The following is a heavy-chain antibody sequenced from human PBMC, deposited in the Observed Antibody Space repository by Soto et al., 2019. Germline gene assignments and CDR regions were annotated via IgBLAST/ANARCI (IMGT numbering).Heavy chain of an antibody. CDR1: GITISNYP. J-gene: IGHJ4*02. V-gene: IGHV3-23*04. CDR3: VKDDGGSPPTEPI. CDR2: ISGSGDTT. Sequence: EVRLVESGGGLVQPGGSLRLSCAASGITISNYPMSWVRQAPGKGLDWVSGISGSGDTTYYADSAKGRFTISKDISKHSLFMELGSMRVKDSALYFCVKDDGGSPPTEPIWGQGTLVTVSP. D-gene: IGHD4-17*01.